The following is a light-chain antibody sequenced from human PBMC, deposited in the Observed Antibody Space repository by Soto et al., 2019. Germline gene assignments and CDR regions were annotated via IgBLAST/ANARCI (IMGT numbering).Light chain of an antibody. CDR1: QSVSSY. V-gene: IGKV3-11*01. Sequence: EIVLTQSPATLSLSPGERATLSCRASQSVSSYLAWYQQKPGQAPRLLIYDASNRATGIPARFSGSGSVTDFTLTISSLEPEDFAVYYCQQRSNWPTGFGGGTKLEIK. CDR3: QQRSNWPTG. J-gene: IGKJ4*01. CDR2: DAS.